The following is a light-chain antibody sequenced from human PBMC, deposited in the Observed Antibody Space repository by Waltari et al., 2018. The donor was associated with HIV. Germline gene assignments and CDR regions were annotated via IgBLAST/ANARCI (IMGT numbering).Light chain of an antibody. Sequence: EVLMMQSPATLSVSLGIRVTLSCRANQSLGNNVAWYQQRPGQAPRLLVYEASTRAPDIPTRFTCSGSGTKFTLTIISLQSEDFGVYFCQQYSDWPLTFGGGTKVEI. CDR2: EAS. J-gene: IGKJ4*01. CDR3: QQYSDWPLT. CDR1: QSLGNN. V-gene: IGKV3-15*01.